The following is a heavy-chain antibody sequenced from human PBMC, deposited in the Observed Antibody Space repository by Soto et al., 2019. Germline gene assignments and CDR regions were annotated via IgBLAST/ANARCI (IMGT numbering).Heavy chain of an antibody. Sequence: QVQLVQSGAEVKKPGASVKVSCKASGYTFTSYGISWVRQAPGQGLEWMGWISAYNGNTNYAQKLQGRVTMTTDTSTSTAYMELRSRRSDDTAVYYCARDPRDYGWNSPYYGMDDWGQGTTVTVSS. CDR3: ARDPRDYGWNSPYYGMDD. CDR2: ISAYNGNT. CDR1: GYTFTSYG. D-gene: IGHD4-17*01. J-gene: IGHJ6*02. V-gene: IGHV1-18*04.